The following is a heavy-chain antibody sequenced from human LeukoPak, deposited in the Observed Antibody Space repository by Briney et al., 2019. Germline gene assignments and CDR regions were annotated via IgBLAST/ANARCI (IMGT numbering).Heavy chain of an antibody. J-gene: IGHJ6*03. CDR1: GGSFSGYY. Sequence: SETLSLTCAVYGGSFSGYYWSWIRQPPGKGLEWIGYIYYSGSTNYNPSLKSRVTISVDTSKNQFSLKLSSVTAADTAVYYCARAGRLRLVYYMDVWGKGTTVTVSS. CDR3: ARAGRLRLVYYMDV. V-gene: IGHV4-59*01. D-gene: IGHD3-16*01. CDR2: IYYSGST.